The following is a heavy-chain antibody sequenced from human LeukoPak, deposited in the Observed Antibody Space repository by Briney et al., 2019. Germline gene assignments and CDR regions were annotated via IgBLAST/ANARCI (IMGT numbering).Heavy chain of an antibody. Sequence: GSLRLSCVAFGVTPCNYAMSWARPAPGKGVEWVSGISSSGSGGNTYYADSVKGRFTISRDSSRNTLFLHMNTLRAEDTAIYYCAKDRTVGASYWYFDLWGRGTLVTVSS. CDR1: GVTPCNYA. D-gene: IGHD1-26*01. V-gene: IGHV3-23*01. CDR2: ISSSGSGGNT. CDR3: AKDRTVGASYWYFDL. J-gene: IGHJ2*01.